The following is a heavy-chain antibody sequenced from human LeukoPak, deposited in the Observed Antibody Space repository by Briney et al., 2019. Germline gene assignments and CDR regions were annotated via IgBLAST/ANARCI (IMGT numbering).Heavy chain of an antibody. CDR1: GGSISSYY. J-gene: IGHJ3*02. CDR2: IYYSGST. Sequence: SETLSLTCTVSGGSISSYYWGWIRQPPGKGLEWIGSIYYSGSTYYNPSLKSRVTISVDTSKNQFSLKLSSVTAADTAVYYCARASTPYDSSGYLAFDIWGQGTMVTVSS. CDR3: ARASTPYDSSGYLAFDI. D-gene: IGHD3-22*01. V-gene: IGHV4-39*01.